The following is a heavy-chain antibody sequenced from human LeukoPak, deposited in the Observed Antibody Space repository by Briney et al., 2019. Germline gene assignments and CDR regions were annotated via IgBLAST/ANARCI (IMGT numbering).Heavy chain of an antibody. D-gene: IGHD4-17*01. Sequence: PSETLSLTCTVSGGSISSSSYYWSWIRQPPGKGLEWIGYIYYSGSTNYNPSLKSRVTISVDTSKNQFSLKLSSVTAADTAVYYCARRATVTKYYFDYWGQGTLVTVSS. CDR2: IYYSGST. CDR1: GGSISSSSYY. CDR3: ARRATVTKYYFDY. V-gene: IGHV4-61*01. J-gene: IGHJ4*02.